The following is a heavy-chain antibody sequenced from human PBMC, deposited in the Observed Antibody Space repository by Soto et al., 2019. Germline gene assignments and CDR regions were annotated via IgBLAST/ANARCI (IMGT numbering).Heavy chain of an antibody. CDR1: GYTFTGYY. V-gene: IGHV1-2*02. CDR2: INPNSGGT. J-gene: IGHJ5*02. D-gene: IGHD6-6*01. Sequence: VKVSCKASGYTFTGYYMHWVRQAPGQGLEWMGWINPNSGGTNYAQKFQGRVTMTRDTSISTAYMELSRLRSDDTAVYYCARGYSSSQTPVNWFDPWGQGTLVTVSS. CDR3: ARGYSSSQTPVNWFDP.